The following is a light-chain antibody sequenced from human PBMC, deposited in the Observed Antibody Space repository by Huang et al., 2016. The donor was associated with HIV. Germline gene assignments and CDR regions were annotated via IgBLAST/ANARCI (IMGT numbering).Light chain of an antibody. Sequence: IQLTQSPSSLSASVGDRVTITCRASQDISSYLAWYQQKPGKAPKLLIYAASTLESGVPSRFSGSGSGTDFTLTINNLQPEDFATYYCLQLNGYPGTFGPGTNVDV. CDR3: LQLNGYPGT. V-gene: IGKV1-9*01. CDR1: QDISSY. J-gene: IGKJ3*01. CDR2: AAS.